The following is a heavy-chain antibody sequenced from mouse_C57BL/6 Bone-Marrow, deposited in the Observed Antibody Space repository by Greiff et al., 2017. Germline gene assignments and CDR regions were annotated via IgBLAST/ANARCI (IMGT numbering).Heavy chain of an antibody. CDR2: IYPGSGST. Sequence: VQLQESGAELVKPGASVKMSCKASGYTFTIYWITWVKQRPGQGLEWIGDIYPGSGSTNYNEKFKSKATLTVDTSSSPAYMQLSSLTSEDSAVYYCARRGFDDWGTGTTLTVSS. V-gene: IGHV1-55*01. CDR3: ARRGFDD. J-gene: IGHJ2*01. CDR1: GYTFTIYW.